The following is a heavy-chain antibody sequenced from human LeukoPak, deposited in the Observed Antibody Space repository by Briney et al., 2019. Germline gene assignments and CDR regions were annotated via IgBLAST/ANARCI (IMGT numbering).Heavy chain of an antibody. Sequence: TGGSLRLSCAASGFTFSSYAMSWVRQAPGKGLEWVSAISGSGGSTYYADSVKGRSTISRDNYKNTLYLQMNSLRAEDTAVYYCARGPSGYHNTGGQGTLVTVSS. V-gene: IGHV3-23*01. J-gene: IGHJ4*02. CDR2: ISGSGGST. CDR1: GFTFSSYA. D-gene: IGHD5-12*01. CDR3: ARGPSGYHNT.